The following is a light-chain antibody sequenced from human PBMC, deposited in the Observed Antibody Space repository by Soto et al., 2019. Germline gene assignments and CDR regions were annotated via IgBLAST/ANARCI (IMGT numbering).Light chain of an antibody. Sequence: EIVWTQSPATLSLSPGEIATLSCRASQSVSSYLACYQQKPGQAPRLLIYDASNRATGIPARFSGSVSATDFTLTISSLDPEDFAVYYCQQRSNSPLTFGGGTKVEIK. V-gene: IGKV3-11*01. J-gene: IGKJ4*01. CDR2: DAS. CDR3: QQRSNSPLT. CDR1: QSVSSY.